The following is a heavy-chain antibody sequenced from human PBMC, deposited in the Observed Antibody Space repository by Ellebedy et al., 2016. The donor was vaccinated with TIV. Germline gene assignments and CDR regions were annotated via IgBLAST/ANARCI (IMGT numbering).Heavy chain of an antibody. V-gene: IGHV1-24*01. D-gene: IGHD5-12*01. J-gene: IGHJ6*02. CDR3: ATDRKEVDIVATSYYYYGMDV. CDR1: GYTLTELS. Sequence: ASVKVSCXVSGYTLTELSMHWVRQAPGKGLEWMGGFDPEDDETIYAQKFQGRVTMTEDTSTDTAYMELSSLRSEDTAVYYCATDRKEVDIVATSYYYYGMDVWGQGTTVTVSS. CDR2: FDPEDDET.